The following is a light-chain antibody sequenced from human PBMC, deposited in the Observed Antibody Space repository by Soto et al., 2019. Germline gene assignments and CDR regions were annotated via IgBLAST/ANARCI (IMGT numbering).Light chain of an antibody. CDR2: SNA. V-gene: IGLV1-40*01. Sequence: QSVLTQPPSVSGAPGQRFTIACTGTSSDIGAGYDVHWYQQLPGAAPKLLIYSNAIPPSGVPDRFSASKSGTSVSLAITGLRAEDEAHYYCQSFDSSLTNYVFGTGTKVTVL. J-gene: IGLJ1*01. CDR3: QSFDSSLTNYV. CDR1: SSDIGAGYD.